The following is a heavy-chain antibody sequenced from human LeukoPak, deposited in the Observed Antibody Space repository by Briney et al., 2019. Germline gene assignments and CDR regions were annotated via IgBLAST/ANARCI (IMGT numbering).Heavy chain of an antibody. CDR1: GYSFTSYW. CDR2: IYPGDSDT. D-gene: IGHD1-26*01. CDR3: ASTYSGSYYGVDY. Sequence: GESLKISCKGSGYSFTSYWIGWVRQMPGKGLEWMGIIYPGDSDTRYSPSFQGQVTISADKSISTAYLQWSSLKASDTAVYYCASTYSGSYYGVDYWGQGTLVTVSS. V-gene: IGHV5-51*01. J-gene: IGHJ4*02.